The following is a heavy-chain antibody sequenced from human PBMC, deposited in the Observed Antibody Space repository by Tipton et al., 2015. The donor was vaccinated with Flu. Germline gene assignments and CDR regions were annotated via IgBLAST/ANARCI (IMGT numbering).Heavy chain of an antibody. CDR3: ARVGGDYRDTSGFIPWFDL. CDR2: IYYSGIT. CDR1: SGSIRSSSYY. D-gene: IGHD3-22*01. V-gene: IGHV4-61*05. Sequence: GLVKPSETLSLTCIVSSGSIRSSSYYWGWIRQPPGKGLEWIGYIYYSGITNYNPSLKSRVTISVDTSKNQFSLRLSSVTAADTAVYYCARVGGDYRDTSGFIPWFDLWGQGTLVTVSS. J-gene: IGHJ5*02.